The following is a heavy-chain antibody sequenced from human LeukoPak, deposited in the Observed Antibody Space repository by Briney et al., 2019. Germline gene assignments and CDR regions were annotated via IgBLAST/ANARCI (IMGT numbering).Heavy chain of an antibody. CDR3: ASLTVGATLFDY. Sequence: ASVKVSCKASGYTYTSYYMHWVRQAPGQGLEWMGIINPSGGSTSYAQKFQGRVTMTRDTSTSTVYMELSSLRSEDTAVYYCASLTVGATLFDYWGQGTLVTVSS. CDR1: GYTYTSYY. CDR2: INPSGGST. V-gene: IGHV1-46*01. J-gene: IGHJ4*02. D-gene: IGHD1-26*01.